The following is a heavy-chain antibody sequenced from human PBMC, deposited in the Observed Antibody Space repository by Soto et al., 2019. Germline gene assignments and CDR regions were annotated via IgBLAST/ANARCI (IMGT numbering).Heavy chain of an antibody. D-gene: IGHD2-21*02. CDR1: GFTFSSYA. J-gene: IGHJ4*02. Sequence: VESLRLSCAASGFTFSSYAMSWVRQAPGKGLEWVSAISGSGGSTYYADSVKGRFTISRDNSKNTLYLQMNSLRAEDTAVYYCAKVAPVVVTAILLYYFDYWGQGTLVTVSS. V-gene: IGHV3-23*01. CDR3: AKVAPVVVTAILLYYFDY. CDR2: ISGSGGST.